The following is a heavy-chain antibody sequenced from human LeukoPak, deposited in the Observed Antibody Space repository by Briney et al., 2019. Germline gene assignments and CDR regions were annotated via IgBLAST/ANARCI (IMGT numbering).Heavy chain of an antibody. J-gene: IGHJ4*02. CDR3: AKAGQWLAYPSY. CDR1: GFTFSSYG. V-gene: IGHV3-30*02. CDR2: IRYDGSNK. D-gene: IGHD6-19*01. Sequence: QPGGSLRLSRAASGFTFSSYGMHWVRQAPGKGLEWVAFIRYDGSNKYYADSVKGRFTISRDNSKNTLYLQMNSLRAEDTAVYYCAKAGQWLAYPSYWGQGTLVTVSS.